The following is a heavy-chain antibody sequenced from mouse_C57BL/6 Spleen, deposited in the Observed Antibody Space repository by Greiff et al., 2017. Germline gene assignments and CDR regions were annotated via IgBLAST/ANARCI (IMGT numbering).Heavy chain of an antibody. D-gene: IGHD1-1*01. CDR2: ISSGSSTI. J-gene: IGHJ1*03. Sequence: EVQLVESGGGLVKPGGSLKLSCAASGFTFSDYGMHWVRQAPEKGLEWVAYISSGSSTIYYAETVQGRFTISRDNAKNTLFLQMTSLRSEDTAMDYCARSYGSSYGYCDVWGTGTTVTVSS. CDR1: GFTFSDYG. V-gene: IGHV5-17*01. CDR3: ARSYGSSYGYCDV.